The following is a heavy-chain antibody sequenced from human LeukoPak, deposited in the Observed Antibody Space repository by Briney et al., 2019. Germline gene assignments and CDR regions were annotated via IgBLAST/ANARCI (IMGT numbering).Heavy chain of an antibody. CDR2: INHSGST. CDR3: AREPQGDAFDI. CDR1: GGSFSGYY. J-gene: IGHJ3*02. Sequence: SETLSLTCAVYGGSFSGYYWSWIRQPPGKGLEWIGEINHSGSTNYNPSLKSRVTISVDKSKNQFSLKLSSVTAADTAVYYCAREPQGDAFDIWGQGTMVTVSS. V-gene: IGHV4-34*01.